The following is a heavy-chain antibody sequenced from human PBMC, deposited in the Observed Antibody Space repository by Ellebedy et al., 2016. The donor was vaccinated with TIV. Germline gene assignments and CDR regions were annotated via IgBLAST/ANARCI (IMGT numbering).Heavy chain of an antibody. CDR2: IFPILGIA. J-gene: IGHJ5*02. V-gene: IGHV1-69*02. D-gene: IGHD1-1*01. CDR3: TAGNDGGWFDP. CDR1: GGTFSSYP. Sequence: AASVKVSCKASGGTFSSYPISWARQAPGQGLAWMGRIFPILGIANYAQRFHGRVTITADKSTSIAYMELSSLRSEYTAVYDCTAGNDGGWFDPWGQGTMVTVSS.